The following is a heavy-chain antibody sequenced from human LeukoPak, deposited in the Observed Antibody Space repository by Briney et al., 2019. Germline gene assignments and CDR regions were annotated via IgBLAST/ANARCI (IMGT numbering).Heavy chain of an antibody. CDR1: GGSFSGYY. V-gene: IGHV4-34*01. J-gene: IGHJ4*02. D-gene: IGHD3-22*01. Sequence: SETLSLTCAVYGGSFSGYYWSWLRQPPGKGLEWIGEINHSGSTNYNPSLKSRVTISVDTSKNQFSLKLSSVTAADTAVYYCARVSRNYYDSSGYYSSGLLYFDYWGQGTLVTVSS. CDR3: ARVSRNYYDSSGYYSSGLLYFDY. CDR2: INHSGST.